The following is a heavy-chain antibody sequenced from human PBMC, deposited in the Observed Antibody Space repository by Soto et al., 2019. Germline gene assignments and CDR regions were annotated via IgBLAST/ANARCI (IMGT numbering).Heavy chain of an antibody. V-gene: IGHV3-23*01. Sequence: RLSCAASGFTFSDYAMSWVRQAPGQGLEWVSVFANSGVGTYFADSVKGRFTISRDNSKNMVYLQMTSLRVEDTAVYYCAKGRGLPSEVDHWGQGTLVTAPQ. J-gene: IGHJ4*02. CDR2: FANSGVGT. CDR1: GFTFSDYA. CDR3: AKGRGLPSEVDH.